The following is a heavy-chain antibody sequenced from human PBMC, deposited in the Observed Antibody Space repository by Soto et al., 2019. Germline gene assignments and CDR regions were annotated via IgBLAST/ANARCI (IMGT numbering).Heavy chain of an antibody. CDR3: ARHVKKGSSTPRGGDY. J-gene: IGHJ4*02. D-gene: IGHD2-2*01. CDR1: GGSISSSSVY. CDR2: IDYSGST. V-gene: IGHV4-39*01. Sequence: QLRLQESGPGLVKPSETLSLTCTVSGGSISSSSVYWGWIRQPPGKRLEWIGTIDYSGSTYYNPSLHSRVTISVDTSKSQFSLKLSSVTAADTAVYFCARHVKKGSSTPRGGDYWGLGTLITVSS.